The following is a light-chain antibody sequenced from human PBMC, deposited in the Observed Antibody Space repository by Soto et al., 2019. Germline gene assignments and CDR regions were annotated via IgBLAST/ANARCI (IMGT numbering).Light chain of an antibody. J-gene: IGKJ1*01. CDR1: QGISTY. Sequence: DIQMTQSPSSLSESAGDRVTITCRASQGISTYLNWYQQKPGKAPKPLIYAASSLQSGVPSRFSGSGSGTDFTLTISSLQPEDFATYFCQQSYSTPPWTFGQGTKVDIK. V-gene: IGKV1-39*01. CDR2: AAS. CDR3: QQSYSTPPWT.